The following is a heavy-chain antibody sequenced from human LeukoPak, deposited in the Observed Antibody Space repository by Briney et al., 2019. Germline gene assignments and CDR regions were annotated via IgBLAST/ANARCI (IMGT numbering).Heavy chain of an antibody. Sequence: SETLSLTCTVSGGSISSGGYYWSWIRQHPGKGLEWIGYIYYSGSTYYNPSLKSRVTISVDTSKNQFSLKLSSVTAADTAVYYCARSHYYDSSGYHGPFGYWGQGTLVTVSS. J-gene: IGHJ4*02. V-gene: IGHV4-31*03. CDR3: ARSHYYDSSGYHGPFGY. CDR1: GGSISSGGYY. CDR2: IYYSGST. D-gene: IGHD3-22*01.